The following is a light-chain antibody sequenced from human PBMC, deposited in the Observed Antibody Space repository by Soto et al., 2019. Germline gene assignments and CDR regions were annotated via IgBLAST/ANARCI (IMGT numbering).Light chain of an antibody. CDR1: SSDVGGYNY. Sequence: QSALTQPASVSGSPGPSITISCTGTSSDVGGYNYVSWYQQHPGKAPKLMIYDVSNRPSGVSNRFSGSKSGNTASLTISGLQAEDDADYYCSSYTSRSTYVVFGGGTKLTVL. J-gene: IGLJ2*01. V-gene: IGLV2-14*01. CDR2: DVS. CDR3: SSYTSRSTYVV.